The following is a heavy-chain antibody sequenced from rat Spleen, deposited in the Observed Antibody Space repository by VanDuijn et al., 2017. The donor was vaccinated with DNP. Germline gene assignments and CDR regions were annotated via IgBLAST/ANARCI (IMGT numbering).Heavy chain of an antibody. V-gene: IGHV5-25*01. CDR1: GFTFSNYY. D-gene: IGHD1-2*01. J-gene: IGHJ2*01. Sequence: EVQLVESGGGLVQPGRSLKLSCAASGFTFSNYYMAWVRQAPKKGLEWVAAISPSDSRTYYPDSVKGRFTISRDDAKSSLYLQMNSLKSEDTATYYCARGSTSIYWYFDFWGQGVMVTVSS. CDR2: ISPSDSRT. CDR3: ARGSTSIYWYFDF.